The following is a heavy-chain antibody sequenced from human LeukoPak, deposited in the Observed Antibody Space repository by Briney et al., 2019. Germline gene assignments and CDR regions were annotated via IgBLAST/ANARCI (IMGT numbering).Heavy chain of an antibody. V-gene: IGHV3-9*01. CDR1: GFPFDDYA. J-gene: IGHJ4*02. Sequence: GGSLRLSCAASGFPFDDYAMHWVRQAPGKGLEWVSGIRWSTDSVGYADSVRGRFTISRDKAKNSLYLQMNSLRAGDTALYYCVKDFGQTTAAIAYWGQGTLVTVSS. CDR2: IRWSTDSV. CDR3: VKDFGQTTAAIAY. D-gene: IGHD2-2*01.